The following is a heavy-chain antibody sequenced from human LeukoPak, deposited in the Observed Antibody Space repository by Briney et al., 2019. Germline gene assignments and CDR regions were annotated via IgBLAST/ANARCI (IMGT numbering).Heavy chain of an antibody. D-gene: IGHD6-19*01. J-gene: IGHJ4*02. Sequence: GGSLRLSCAASGFTFSSYAMSWVRQAPGKGLEWVSAISGSGGSTYYADSVKGRFSISRDTSKNTLYLQMNSLRAEDTAVYYCAKAPPKTGIAVSGSFDYWGQGTLVTVSS. CDR3: AKAPPKTGIAVSGSFDY. CDR2: ISGSGGST. V-gene: IGHV3-23*01. CDR1: GFTFSSYA.